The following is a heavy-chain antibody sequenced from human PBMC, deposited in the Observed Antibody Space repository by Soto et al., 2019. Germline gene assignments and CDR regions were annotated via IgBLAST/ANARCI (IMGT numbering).Heavy chain of an antibody. Sequence: SETLSLTCTVSGGSISSSSYYWGWIHQPPGKGLEWIGSIYYSGSTYYNPSLKSRVTISVDTSKNQFSLKLSSVTAADTAVYYCARQSTSLFGPVGGLYYFDYWGQGTLVTVSS. V-gene: IGHV4-39*01. J-gene: IGHJ4*02. CDR3: ARQSTSLFGPVGGLYYFDY. CDR1: GGSISSSSYY. CDR2: IYYSGST. D-gene: IGHD2-15*01.